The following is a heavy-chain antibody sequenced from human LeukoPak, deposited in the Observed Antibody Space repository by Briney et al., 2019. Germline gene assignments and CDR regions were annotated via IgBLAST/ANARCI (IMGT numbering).Heavy chain of an antibody. Sequence: GGSLRLSCAASGFTFSSYAMHWVRQAPGKGLGWVAVISYDGSNKYYADSVKGRFTISRDNAKNSLYLQMNSLRAEDTAVYYCARPDSSVLLGYYFDYWGQGTLVTVSS. CDR1: GFTFSSYA. D-gene: IGHD3-22*01. CDR3: ARPDSSVLLGYYFDY. V-gene: IGHV3-30-3*01. CDR2: ISYDGSNK. J-gene: IGHJ4*02.